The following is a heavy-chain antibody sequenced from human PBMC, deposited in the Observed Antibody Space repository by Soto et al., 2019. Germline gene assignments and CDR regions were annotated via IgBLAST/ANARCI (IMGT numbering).Heavy chain of an antibody. CDR3: AKDLGLLWFGELFDY. CDR2: ISSSGSTI. Sequence: GGSLRLSCAASGFTFSSYEMNWVRQAPGKGLEWVSYISSSGSTIYYADSVKGRFTISRDNAKNSLYLQMNSLRAEDTAVYYCAKDLGLLWFGELFDYWGQGTLVTVSS. V-gene: IGHV3-48*03. D-gene: IGHD3-10*01. J-gene: IGHJ4*02. CDR1: GFTFSSYE.